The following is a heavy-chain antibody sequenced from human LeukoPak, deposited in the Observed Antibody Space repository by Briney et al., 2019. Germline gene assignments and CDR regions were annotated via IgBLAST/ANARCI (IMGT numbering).Heavy chain of an antibody. CDR1: GDSISSYY. V-gene: IGHV4-59*01. Sequence: SETLSLTCSVSGDSISSYYWSWIRQPPGKGLEWIGDIYYSVSSKYNPSLKSRVTISVDTSKNEFSLKLSSVTAADTAVYYCARVQDPAGGPCADGSCNSDYFDLWGQGTLVTVSS. J-gene: IGHJ4*02. D-gene: IGHD2-15*01. CDR3: ARVQDPAGGPCADGSCNSDYFDL. CDR2: IYYSVSS.